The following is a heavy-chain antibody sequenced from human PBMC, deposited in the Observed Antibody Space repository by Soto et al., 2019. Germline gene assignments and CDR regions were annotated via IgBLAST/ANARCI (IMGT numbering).Heavy chain of an antibody. V-gene: IGHV1-69*12. Sequence: QVQLVQSGAEVKKPESSVKVSCKAPGGTFSTYAISWVRQAPGQGLEWMGGIIPMFGTANYAQRVQDRVTNTADESTNTVYMELSSLRSEDTAVYFCASGIQLWLRRINNGYSGWGQGTLVTVSS. CDR3: ASGIQLWLRRINNGYSG. D-gene: IGHD5-18*01. J-gene: IGHJ4*02. CDR1: GGTFSTYA. CDR2: IIPMFGTA.